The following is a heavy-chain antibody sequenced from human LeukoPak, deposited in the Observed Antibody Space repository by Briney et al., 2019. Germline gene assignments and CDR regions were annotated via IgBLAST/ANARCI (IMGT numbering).Heavy chain of an antibody. CDR3: ARTYCSSTSCYGSWFDP. V-gene: IGHV3-7*01. Sequence: GGSLRLSCAASGFTFSSYWMSWVRQAPGKGLEWVANIKQDGSEKYYVDSVKGRLTISRDNAKNSLYLQMNSLRAEDAAVYYCARTYCSSTSCYGSWFDPWGQGTLVTVSS. J-gene: IGHJ5*02. D-gene: IGHD2-2*01. CDR1: GFTFSSYW. CDR2: IKQDGSEK.